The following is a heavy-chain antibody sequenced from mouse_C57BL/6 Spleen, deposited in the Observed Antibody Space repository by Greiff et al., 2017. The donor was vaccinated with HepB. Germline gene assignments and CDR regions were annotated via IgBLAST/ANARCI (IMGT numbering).Heavy chain of an antibody. CDR3: ARQGGYGGGPAWFAY. CDR2: ISSGGSYT. D-gene: IGHD1-1*01. V-gene: IGHV5-6*01. CDR1: GFTFSSYG. Sequence: EVQLVESGGDLVKPGGSLKLSCAASGFTFSSYGMSWVRQTPDKRLEWVATISSGGSYTYYPDSVKGRFTISRDNAKNTLYLQMSSLKSEDTAMYYCARQGGYGGGPAWFAYWGQGTLVTGSA. J-gene: IGHJ3*01.